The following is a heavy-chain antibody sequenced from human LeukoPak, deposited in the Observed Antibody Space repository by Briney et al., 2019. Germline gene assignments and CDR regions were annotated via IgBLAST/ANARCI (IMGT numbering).Heavy chain of an antibody. Sequence: SETLSLTCSVSGGSIGLSYYYWGWIRQPPGKALEWIGSVYYSGTTSYNPSLKSRVTISVDMSKNHFFLRLSSVTAADTAVYYCARERGYDILTGYYKFFYFDYWGQGTLVTVSS. CDR1: GGSIGLSYYY. CDR2: VYYSGTT. V-gene: IGHV4-39*07. J-gene: IGHJ4*02. CDR3: ARERGYDILTGYYKFFYFDY. D-gene: IGHD3-9*01.